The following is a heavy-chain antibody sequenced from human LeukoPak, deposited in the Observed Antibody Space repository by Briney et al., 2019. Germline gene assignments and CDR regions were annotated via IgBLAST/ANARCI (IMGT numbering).Heavy chain of an antibody. J-gene: IGHJ4*02. CDR2: ISYDGSNK. CDR1: GFTFSSYA. D-gene: IGHD4-17*01. Sequence: SGGSLRLSCAASGFTFSSYAMHWVRQAPGKGLEWVAVISYDGSNKYYADSVKGRFTISRDNSKNTLYLQMNSLRAEDTAVYYCARDSFRDGDYLDYWGQGTLVTVSP. V-gene: IGHV3-30*04. CDR3: ARDSFRDGDYLDY.